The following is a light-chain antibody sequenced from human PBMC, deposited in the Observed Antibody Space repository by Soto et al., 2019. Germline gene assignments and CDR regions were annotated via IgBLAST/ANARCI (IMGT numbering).Light chain of an antibody. J-gene: IGKJ5*01. CDR1: QSFRGL. V-gene: IGKV3-11*01. Sequence: VLTQAPFTLSLSPGERATLSCRASQSFRGLLAWYQQKPGQAPRLLTYDAYNRATGIPPRFSGSGSGTDFTLTISSLEPEDSAVYYCQQRHMWPITFGQGTRLEIK. CDR2: DAY. CDR3: QQRHMWPIT.